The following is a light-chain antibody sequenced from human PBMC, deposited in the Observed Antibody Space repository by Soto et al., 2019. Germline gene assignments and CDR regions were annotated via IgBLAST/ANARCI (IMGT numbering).Light chain of an antibody. Sequence: IVMTQSPATLSVSPGERATLSCRASQSVSSNLAWYQQKPGQAPRLLIYGASTRATGIPARVSGSGSGTEFTLTISSLQSEDFAVYYCQQYNNSPTFGQGTKVEIK. J-gene: IGKJ1*01. CDR2: GAS. CDR3: QQYNNSPT. V-gene: IGKV3-15*01. CDR1: QSVSSN.